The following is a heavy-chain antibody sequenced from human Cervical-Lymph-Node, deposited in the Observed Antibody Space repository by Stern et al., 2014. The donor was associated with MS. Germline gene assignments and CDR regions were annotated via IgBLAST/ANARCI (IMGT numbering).Heavy chain of an antibody. Sequence: VQLVQSGAEVKQPGASARLSCQASGDTPTTYYIHWVRQATGQGLEWIGLISPSGGGTTYAHRFQGRISMTRYTSTRTVFVEMTGLRSDDGAMYDCTMVDIGGNDGFGPWGRGTLVTVSS. V-gene: IGHV1-46*01. D-gene: IGHD1-1*01. CDR3: TMVDIGGNDGFGP. CDR2: ISPSGGGT. J-gene: IGHJ5*02. CDR1: GDTPTTYY.